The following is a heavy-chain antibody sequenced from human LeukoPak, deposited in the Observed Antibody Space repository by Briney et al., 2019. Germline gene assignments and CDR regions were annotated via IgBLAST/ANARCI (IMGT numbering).Heavy chain of an antibody. CDR1: GGSISSGGYY. CDR3: ASSGSGWYYFDY. J-gene: IGHJ4*02. CDR2: IYYSGST. V-gene: IGHV4-31*03. D-gene: IGHD6-19*01. Sequence: PSQTLSLTCTVSGGSISSGGYYWSWIRQHPGKGLEWIGYIYYSGSTYYNPSLKSRVTISVNTSKNQFSLKLSSVTAADTAVYYCASSGSGWYYFDYWGQGTLVTVSS.